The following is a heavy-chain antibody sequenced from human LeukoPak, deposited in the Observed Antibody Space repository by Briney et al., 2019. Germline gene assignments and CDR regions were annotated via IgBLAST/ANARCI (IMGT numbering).Heavy chain of an antibody. V-gene: IGHV3-21*01. CDR3: ARGVGGWYDPRAFDS. J-gene: IGHJ3*02. Sequence: GGSLRLSCAASGFTFSSYSMNWVRQAPGKGLEWVSSISSSSSYIYYADSVKGRFTISTDNAKNSLYLQINSLRAEDTAVYYCARGVGGWYDPRAFDSWGQGTMVTVSS. CDR2: ISSSSSYI. D-gene: IGHD6-19*01. CDR1: GFTFSSYS.